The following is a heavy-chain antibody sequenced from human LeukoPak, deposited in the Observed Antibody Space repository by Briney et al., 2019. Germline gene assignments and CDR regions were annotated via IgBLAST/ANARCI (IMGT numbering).Heavy chain of an antibody. D-gene: IGHD4-17*01. CDR2: ISSSSSYI. CDR3: ARDFSTVTIYPKLNY. CDR1: GFTFSNVW. V-gene: IGHV3-21*01. J-gene: IGHJ4*02. Sequence: PGGSLRLSCAASGFTFSNVWMIWVRQAPGKGLEWVSSISSSSSYIYYADSVKGRFTISRDNAKNSLYLQMNSLRAEDTAVYYCARDFSTVTIYPKLNYWGQGTLVTVSS.